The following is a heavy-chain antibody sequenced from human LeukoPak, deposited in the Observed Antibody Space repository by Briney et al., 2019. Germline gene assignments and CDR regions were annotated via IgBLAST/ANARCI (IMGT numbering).Heavy chain of an antibody. CDR1: GGSISNYY. J-gene: IGHJ4*02. CDR3: ARVGDYALMD. V-gene: IGHV4-4*07. D-gene: IGHD3-16*01. CDR2: FYNSGST. Sequence: SETLSLTCTVSGGSISNYYWSWIRQPAGKGLEWIGRFYNSGSTNCNPSLKSRVTMSLDTSKNQFSLKLSSVTAADTAVYYCARVGDYALMDWGQGTLVTVSS.